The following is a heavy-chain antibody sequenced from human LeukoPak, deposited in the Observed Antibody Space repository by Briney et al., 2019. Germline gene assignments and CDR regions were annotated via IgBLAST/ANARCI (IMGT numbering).Heavy chain of an antibody. D-gene: IGHD1-26*01. Sequence: GGSLRLSCAASGFTFSSYSMNWVRQAPGKGLEWVSSISSSSSYIYYADSVKGRFTFSRDNAKNSLYLQMNSLRAEDTAVYYCARGGGATYYYGMDVWGQGTTVTVSS. J-gene: IGHJ6*02. CDR1: GFTFSSYS. V-gene: IGHV3-21*01. CDR3: ARGGGATYYYGMDV. CDR2: ISSSSSYI.